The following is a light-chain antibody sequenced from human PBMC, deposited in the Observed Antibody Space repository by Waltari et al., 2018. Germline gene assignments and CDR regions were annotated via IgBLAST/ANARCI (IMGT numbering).Light chain of an antibody. CDR1: PSELGSYHL. Sequence: QSALTQPASVSGSPGQSLPISCTGTPSELGSYHLLSWYQQHPGKAPKLIIYEDTKRPTGVSNRFSGSKSGNTASLTISGLQLEDETHYFCCSYAGLNSWVFGGGTKLTVL. CDR3: CSYAGLNSWV. V-gene: IGLV2-23*01. J-gene: IGLJ3*02. CDR2: EDT.